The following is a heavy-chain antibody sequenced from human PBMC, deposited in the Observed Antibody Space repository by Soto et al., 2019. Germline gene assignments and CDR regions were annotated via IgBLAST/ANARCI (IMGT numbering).Heavy chain of an antibody. CDR3: AGGPGVARNY. V-gene: IGHV4-30-2*01. D-gene: IGHD5-12*01. CDR2: IYHSGST. J-gene: IGHJ4*02. Sequence: QLQLQESGSGLVKPSQTLSLTCSVSGGSISSGSYSWSWIRQPPGKGLEWIGYIYHSGSTYYNPSRKSRVTISVDRSENQFSLKLSSVTAADTAVYYCAGGPGVARNYWGQGTLVTVSS. CDR1: GGSISSGSYS.